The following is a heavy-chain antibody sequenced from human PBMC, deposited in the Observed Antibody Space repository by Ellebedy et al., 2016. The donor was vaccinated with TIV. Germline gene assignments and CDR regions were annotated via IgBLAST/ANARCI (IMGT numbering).Heavy chain of an antibody. CDR1: GFIFSDYY. CDR2: ISSSGSPI. CDR3: ARDTRFIDQQHNWFDP. Sequence: GGSLRLSCVASGFIFSDYYMIWIRQAPGKGLECVSYISSSGSPIYYADSVRGRFTISRDNAKNSLYLQMNSLRAEDTAVYFCARDTRFIDQQHNWFDPWGQGTLVTVSS. V-gene: IGHV3-11*01. J-gene: IGHJ5*02. D-gene: IGHD1/OR15-1a*01.